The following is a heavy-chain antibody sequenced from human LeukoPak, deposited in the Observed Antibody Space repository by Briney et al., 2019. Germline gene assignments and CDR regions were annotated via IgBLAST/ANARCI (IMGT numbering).Heavy chain of an antibody. CDR2: IYYSGST. J-gene: IGHJ3*02. CDR3: ARDRSYYRPFAFDI. D-gene: IGHD1-26*01. V-gene: IGHV4-39*07. Sequence: SETLSLTCTVSGGSISSSSYYWGWIRQPPGKGLEWSGSIYYSGSTYYNPSLKSRVAISVDTSKNQFSLKLSSVTAADTAVYYCARDRSYYRPFAFDIWGQGTMVTVSS. CDR1: GGSISSSSYY.